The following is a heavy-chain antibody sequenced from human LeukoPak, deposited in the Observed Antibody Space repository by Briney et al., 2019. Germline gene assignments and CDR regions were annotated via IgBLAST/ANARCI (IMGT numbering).Heavy chain of an antibody. CDR2: ISGIGGRT. D-gene: IGHD2-15*01. J-gene: IGHJ4*02. V-gene: IGHV3-23*01. CDR1: GFSFSSYA. Sequence: GGCLRLSCAASGFSFSSYAMSCVRQAPGKGLEWVSAISGIGGRTYYADSVKGRFTISTDNSKNTLYLQMTSLTAEDTAVYYCANASICSGYGPGLFDYWGQGTLVTVSP. CDR3: ANASICSGYGPGLFDY.